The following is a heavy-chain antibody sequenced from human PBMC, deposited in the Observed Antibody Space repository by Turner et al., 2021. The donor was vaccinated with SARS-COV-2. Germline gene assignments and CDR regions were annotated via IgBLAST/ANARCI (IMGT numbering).Heavy chain of an antibody. V-gene: IGHV3-23*01. Sequence: EVQLLESGGGLVQPGGSLILSCAASGFTFSSYAMSWVRQAQWKRLEWVSGISGSGGSTYYADSVKGQFTISRDNSKNTLYLQVNSLRAEDTAVYYCAKAWRIVVLIHFDYWGQGTLVTVSS. CDR3: AKAWRIVVLIHFDY. CDR1: GFTFSSYA. D-gene: IGHD3-22*01. CDR2: ISGSGGST. J-gene: IGHJ4*02.